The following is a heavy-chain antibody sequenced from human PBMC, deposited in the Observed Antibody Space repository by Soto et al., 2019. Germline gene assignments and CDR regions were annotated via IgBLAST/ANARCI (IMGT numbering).Heavy chain of an antibody. CDR2: INHSGST. CDR1: GGSFSGYY. D-gene: IGHD6-6*01. Sequence: KPSETLSLTCAVYGGSFSGYYWSWIRQPPGKGLEWIGEINHSGSTNYNPSLKSRVTISVDTSKNQFSLKLSSVTAADTAVYYCAREVAARHYYYGMDVWGQGTTVTVSS. J-gene: IGHJ6*02. V-gene: IGHV4-34*01. CDR3: AREVAARHYYYGMDV.